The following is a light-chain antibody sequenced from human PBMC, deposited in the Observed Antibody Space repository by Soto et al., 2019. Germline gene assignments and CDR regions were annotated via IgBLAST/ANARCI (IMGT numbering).Light chain of an antibody. CDR3: ASWDASLNGHV. CDR2: SND. V-gene: IGLV1-44*01. CDR1: SSNIASNT. Sequence: QSVLTQPPSASGTPGQRVTVSCSGSSSNIASNTVNWYQQLPGTAPKLLIYSNDQRPSGVPDRFSASKSGTSASLAISGLQSGDEADYYCASWDASLNGHVFGTGTKVTVL. J-gene: IGLJ1*01.